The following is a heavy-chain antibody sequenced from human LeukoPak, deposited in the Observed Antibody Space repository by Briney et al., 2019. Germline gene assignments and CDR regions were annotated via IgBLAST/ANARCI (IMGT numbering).Heavy chain of an antibody. Sequence: GGSLRLSCVASGFIFRNYAMTWVRQAPGKGLEWVSAIGGDGVGKDYADSVKGRFTISRDNSKNTLFLQLNSLRVEDTAVYYCAKRADYYDSSRALYDAFDLWGQGTMVTVSS. CDR3: AKRADYYDSSRALYDAFDL. V-gene: IGHV3-23*01. D-gene: IGHD3-16*01. CDR1: GFIFRNYA. CDR2: IGGDGVGK. J-gene: IGHJ3*01.